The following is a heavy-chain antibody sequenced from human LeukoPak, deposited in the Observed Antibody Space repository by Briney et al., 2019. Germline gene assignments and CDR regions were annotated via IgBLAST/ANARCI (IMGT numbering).Heavy chain of an antibody. D-gene: IGHD3-22*01. CDR3: AKNRDSSDYPRDFDY. CDR1: GFTFSSYG. V-gene: IGHV3-30*02. Sequence: PGGSLRLSCAASGFTFSSYGMHWVRQTPGKGLEWVAFIRHDGSYQQYVDSVKGRFTVSRDNSKDTVYLQMNSLRTEDTAVYYCAKNRDSSDYPRDFDYWGQGTLVTVSS. CDR2: IRHDGSYQ. J-gene: IGHJ4*02.